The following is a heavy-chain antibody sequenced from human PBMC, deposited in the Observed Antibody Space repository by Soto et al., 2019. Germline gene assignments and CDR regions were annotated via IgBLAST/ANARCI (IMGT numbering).Heavy chain of an antibody. D-gene: IGHD3-10*01. Sequence: SETLSLTCTVSGGSISSCGYYWSWIRQHPGKGLEWIGYIYYSGSTYYNPSLKSRVTISVDTSKNQFSLKLSSVTAADTAVYYCARGPGTMAKIDYWGQGTLVTVSS. V-gene: IGHV4-31*03. J-gene: IGHJ4*02. CDR2: IYYSGST. CDR1: GGSISSCGYY. CDR3: ARGPGTMAKIDY.